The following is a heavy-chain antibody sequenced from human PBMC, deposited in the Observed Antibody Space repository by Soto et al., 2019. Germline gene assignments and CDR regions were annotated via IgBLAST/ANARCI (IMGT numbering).Heavy chain of an antibody. CDR3: ARLHETNAFDI. V-gene: IGHV3-53*01. J-gene: IGHJ3*02. Sequence: PGGSLRLSCAASGFTVSSNYMSWIRQAPGKGLEWVSVIYSGGSTYYADSVKGRFTISRDNSKNTLYLQMNSLRAEDTAVYYCARLHETNAFDIWGQETMVTVSS. CDR1: GFTVSSNY. D-gene: IGHD4-4*01. CDR2: IYSGGST.